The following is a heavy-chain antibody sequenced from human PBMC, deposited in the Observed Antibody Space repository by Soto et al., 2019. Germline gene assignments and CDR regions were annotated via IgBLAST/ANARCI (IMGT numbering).Heavy chain of an antibody. CDR1: GGSISSGGYY. V-gene: IGHV4-31*03. CDR2: IYYSGST. J-gene: IGHJ4*02. CDR3: ASGLYCSGGSCYLY. D-gene: IGHD2-15*01. Sequence: SETLSLTCTVSGGSISSGGYYWSWIRQHPGRGLEWIGYIYYSGSTYYNPSLKSRVTISVDTSKNQFSLKLSSVTAADTAVYYCASGLYCSGGSCYLYWGQGTLVTVSS.